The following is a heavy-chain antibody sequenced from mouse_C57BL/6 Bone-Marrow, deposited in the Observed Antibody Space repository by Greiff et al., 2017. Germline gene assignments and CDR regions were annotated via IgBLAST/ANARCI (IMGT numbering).Heavy chain of an antibody. CDR2: ISSGSSTI. Sequence: EVMLVESGGGLVKPGGSLKLSCAASGFTFSDYGMHWVRQAPEKGLEWVAYISSGSSTIYYADTVKGRFTISRDNAKNTLFLQMTSLRSEDTAMYYCEKGTGNAMDYWGQGTSVTVSS. CDR3: EKGTGNAMDY. V-gene: IGHV5-17*01. CDR1: GFTFSDYG. J-gene: IGHJ4*01. D-gene: IGHD1-1*02.